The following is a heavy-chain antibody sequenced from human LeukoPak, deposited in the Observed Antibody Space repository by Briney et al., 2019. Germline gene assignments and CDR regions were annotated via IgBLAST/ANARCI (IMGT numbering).Heavy chain of an antibody. D-gene: IGHD3-9*01. CDR1: GVSINDYY. CDR3: ARIRCGHSGSVCYNH. J-gene: IGHJ1*01. CDR2: ISHTEGT. Sequence: SETLPLTCGVFGVSINDYYWSWIRQSPGRGLEWIGEISHTEGTRYNPSLGSRVTMSVGTSENQLSLKLIFVTAADTAVYYCARIRCGHSGSVCYNHWGLGTLVTVSS. V-gene: IGHV4-34*01.